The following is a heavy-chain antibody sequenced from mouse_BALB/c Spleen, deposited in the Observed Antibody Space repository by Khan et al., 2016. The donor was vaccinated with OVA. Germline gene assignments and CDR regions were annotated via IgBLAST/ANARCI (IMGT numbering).Heavy chain of an antibody. V-gene: IGHV1S81*02. CDR1: GYTLTSYW. Sequence: QVQLQQPGAELVNPGASVNLSCKASGYTLTSYWMHWVKQRPGQGLEWIGEINPSNGRTNYNEKFKSKATLTVDKSSSTAYMQLSSPTSEDEAVYCCARLLSNFDYWGKGTTLTGSS. D-gene: IGHD2-1*01. J-gene: IGHJ2*01. CDR2: INPSNGRT. CDR3: ARLLSNFDY.